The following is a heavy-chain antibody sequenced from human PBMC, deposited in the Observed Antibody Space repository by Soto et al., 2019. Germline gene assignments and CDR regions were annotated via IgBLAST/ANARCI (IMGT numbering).Heavy chain of an antibody. CDR2: IDPSDSYT. Sequence: GSLKISCQGSGYIFTDYWINWFGQVCGVGLEWLGRIDPSDSYTKYNPSFQGHVTISADKSTSTAYLQWSSLRASDTAVYYCASHNFFCGGDCNSSGMDVWGQGTTVTVSS. V-gene: IGHV5-10-1*01. D-gene: IGHD2-21*02. CDR3: ASHNFFCGGDCNSSGMDV. J-gene: IGHJ6*02. CDR1: GYIFTDYW.